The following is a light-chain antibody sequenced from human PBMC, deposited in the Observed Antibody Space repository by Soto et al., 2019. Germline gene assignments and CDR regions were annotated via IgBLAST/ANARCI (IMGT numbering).Light chain of an antibody. J-gene: IGLJ2*01. V-gene: IGLV2-23*02. CDR2: EAS. CDR3: CSFAGGATFV. Sequence: QSALTQPASVSGSPGQSITISCTGTSNDIGGYNLVSWYQQHPGKAPKLIIYEASERPSGVSDRFSGSRSGNTASLTISTRQAEDEADYSCCSFAGGATFVFGGGTKVTVL. CDR1: SNDIGGYNL.